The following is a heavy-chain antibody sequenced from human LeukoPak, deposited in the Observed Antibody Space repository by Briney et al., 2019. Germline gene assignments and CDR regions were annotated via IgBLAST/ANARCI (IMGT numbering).Heavy chain of an antibody. CDR1: GFTSDDYA. V-gene: IGHV3-43*02. CDR3: AKDISWGGSSGDY. D-gene: IGHD2-15*01. J-gene: IGHJ4*02. CDR2: ISGDGGST. Sequence: GGSLRLSCAASGFTSDDYAMHWVRQAPGKGLEWVSPISGDGGSTYYADSVKGRFTISRDNSKNSLYLQMNSLRTEDTALYYCAKDISWGGSSGDYWGQGTLVTVSS.